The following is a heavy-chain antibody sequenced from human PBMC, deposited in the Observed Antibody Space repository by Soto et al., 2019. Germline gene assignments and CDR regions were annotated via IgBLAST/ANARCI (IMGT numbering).Heavy chain of an antibody. V-gene: IGHV3-48*02. D-gene: IGHD3-10*01. CDR3: AGELWGSVSYYRLYYYYGMDV. CDR1: GFTFSSYS. CDR2: ISSSNSTI. Sequence: EVQLVESGGGLVQPGGSLRLSCAASGFTFSSYSMNWFRQAPGKGLEWVSYISSSNSTIYYTDSVKGRFTISRDNAKNSLYLQMNSLRDEDTAVYYCAGELWGSVSYYRLYYYYGMDVWGQGTTVTVSS. J-gene: IGHJ6*02.